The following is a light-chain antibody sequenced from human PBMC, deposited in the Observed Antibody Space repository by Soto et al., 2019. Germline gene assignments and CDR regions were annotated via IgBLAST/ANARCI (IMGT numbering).Light chain of an antibody. CDR2: DAS. Sequence: DIQMTQSPSTLSASVGDRVTITCRASQSISSWLAWYQQKPGKAPKLLIYDASSLESGVPSRFSGSGSGTEFTLTISSLQPDDFATYYCQQYNSYSPWTFGQGTRWIS. J-gene: IGKJ1*01. CDR1: QSISSW. V-gene: IGKV1-5*01. CDR3: QQYNSYSPWT.